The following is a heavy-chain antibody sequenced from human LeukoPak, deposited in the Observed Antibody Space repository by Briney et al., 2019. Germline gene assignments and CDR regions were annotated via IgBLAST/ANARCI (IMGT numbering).Heavy chain of an antibody. CDR1: GGSISSYY. CDR2: IYYSGST. Sequence: SETLSLTCTVSGGSISSYYWSWIRQPPGKGLEWIGYIYYSGSTNYNPSLKSRVTISVDTSKNQFSLKLSSVTAADTAVYYCARAPFRGQWLVQGIWGQGTMVTVSS. J-gene: IGHJ3*02. V-gene: IGHV4-59*01. D-gene: IGHD6-19*01. CDR3: ARAPFRGQWLVQGI.